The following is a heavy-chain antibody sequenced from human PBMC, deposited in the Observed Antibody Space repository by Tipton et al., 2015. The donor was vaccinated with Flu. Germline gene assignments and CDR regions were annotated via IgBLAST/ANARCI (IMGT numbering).Heavy chain of an antibody. CDR2: IYTSGST. V-gene: IGHV4-61*02. CDR3: ARMGDAFDI. Sequence: PSLTCTVSGGSISSGSYYWSWIRQPAGKGLEWIGRIYTSGSTNYNPSLKSRVTISVDTSKNQFSLKLSSVTAADTAVYYCARMGDAFDIWGQGTMVTVSS. D-gene: IGHD3-16*01. CDR1: GGSISSGSYY. J-gene: IGHJ3*02.